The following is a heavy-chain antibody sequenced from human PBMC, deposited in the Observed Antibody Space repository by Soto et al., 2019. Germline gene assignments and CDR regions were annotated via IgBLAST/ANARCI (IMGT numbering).Heavy chain of an antibody. V-gene: IGHV3-33*01. J-gene: IGHJ4*02. CDR1: GFTFSSYG. D-gene: IGHD2-2*01. CDR2: IWYDGSNK. CDR3: ASGGLYCSSTSCQDDFDY. Sequence: QVQLVESGGGVVQPGRSLRLSCAASGFTFSSYGMHWVRQAPGKGLEWVAVIWYDGSNKYYADSVKGRFTISRDNSKNTRYLQMNSLRAEDTAVYYCASGGLYCSSTSCQDDFDYWGQGTLGTVSS.